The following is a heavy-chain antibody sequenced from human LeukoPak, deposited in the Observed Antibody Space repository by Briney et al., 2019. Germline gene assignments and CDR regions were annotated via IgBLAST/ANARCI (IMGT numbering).Heavy chain of an antibody. CDR2: MNPNSGNT. V-gene: IGHV1-8*03. Sequence: GASVRVSCKASGYTFTSYDINWVRQATGQGLEWMGWMNPNSGNTGYAQKFQGRVTITRNTSISTAYMELSSLRSEDTAVYYCARVMEQLVRMDYWGQGTLVTVSS. D-gene: IGHD6-6*01. J-gene: IGHJ4*02. CDR1: GYTFTSYD. CDR3: ARVMEQLVRMDY.